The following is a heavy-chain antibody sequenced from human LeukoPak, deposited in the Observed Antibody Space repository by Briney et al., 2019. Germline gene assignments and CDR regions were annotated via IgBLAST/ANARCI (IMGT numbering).Heavy chain of an antibody. J-gene: IGHJ5*02. CDR1: GGTFSNYA. V-gene: IGHV1-69*13. CDR3: ARGGKGQLVRFDP. Sequence: SVKVSCKASGGTFSNYAINWVRQAPGQGLEWMGGITPLFGTAKYAQKFQGRVTIIADESTSTAYMELSSLRSEDTAVYYCARGGKGQLVRFDPWGQGTLVTVSS. D-gene: IGHD6-6*01. CDR2: ITPLFGTA.